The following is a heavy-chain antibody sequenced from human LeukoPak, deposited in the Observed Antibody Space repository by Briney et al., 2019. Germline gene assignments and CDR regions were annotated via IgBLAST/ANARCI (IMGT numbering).Heavy chain of an antibody. Sequence: GASVKVSCKASGYTFTGYYMHWVRQAPGQGLEWMGWISPNSGGTNYAQKFQGRVTTTRDTSVSTAYMELSRLRSDDTAVYYYAREGDDILTAAFDYWGQGTLVTVSS. CDR2: ISPNSGGT. D-gene: IGHD3-9*01. J-gene: IGHJ4*02. V-gene: IGHV1-2*02. CDR3: AREGDDILTAAFDY. CDR1: GYTFTGYY.